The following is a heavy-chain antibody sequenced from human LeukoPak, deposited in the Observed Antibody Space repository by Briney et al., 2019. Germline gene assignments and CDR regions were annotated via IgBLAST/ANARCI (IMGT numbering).Heavy chain of an antibody. CDR2: INTGNGDT. V-gene: IGHV1-3*04. CDR1: GYTFTTYA. J-gene: IGHJ4*02. CDR3: ARDMGSGSLHY. Sequence: ASVKVSCKASGYTFTTYAIHWVRQAPGQRLEWLGWINTGNGDTRYSQAFQGRVTITRDTSASTAYMELSSLRPEDTAMYYCARDMGSGSLHYWGQGTLVTVSS. D-gene: IGHD1-26*01.